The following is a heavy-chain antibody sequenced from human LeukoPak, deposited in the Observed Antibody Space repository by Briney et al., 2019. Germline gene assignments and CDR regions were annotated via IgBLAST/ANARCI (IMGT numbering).Heavy chain of an antibody. CDR3: AKDPFYGLNGRPLNYMGV. J-gene: IGHJ6*03. D-gene: IGHD4-17*01. CDR1: GFTFSDYG. Sequence: AGGSLRLSCVASGFTFSDYGMHWVRQAPGRGLDWVAFIRYDGTATYYADSVKGRFTVSRDNSKNTLFLQMNSLRAEDTALYYCAKDPFYGLNGRPLNYMGVWGKGTTVT. CDR2: IRYDGTAT. V-gene: IGHV3-30*02.